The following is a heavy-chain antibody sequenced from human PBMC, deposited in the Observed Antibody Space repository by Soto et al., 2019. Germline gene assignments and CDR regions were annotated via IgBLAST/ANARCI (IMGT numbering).Heavy chain of an antibody. CDR3: ARADIVATSYYYYYGMDV. Sequence: VQLVESGGGVVQPGRSLRLSCAASGFTFSSYAMHWVRQAPGKGLEWVAVISYDGSNKYYADSVKGRFTISRDNSKNTLYLQMNSLRAEDTAVYYCARADIVATSYYYYYGMDVWGQGTTVTVSS. CDR2: ISYDGSNK. D-gene: IGHD5-12*01. J-gene: IGHJ6*02. CDR1: GFTFSSYA. V-gene: IGHV3-30-3*01.